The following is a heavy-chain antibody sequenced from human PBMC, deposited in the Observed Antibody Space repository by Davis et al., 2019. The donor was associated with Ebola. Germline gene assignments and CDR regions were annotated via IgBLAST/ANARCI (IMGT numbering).Heavy chain of an antibody. Sequence: GGSLRLSCGVSALPFSAYFMDWVRLTPGTGLEWVGLSRNQENHYNTEYAASVRGRFTISRDDSKKSMYLQMNSLRTKDTAVYYCVTENWYRFESWGQGTPVIVSS. CDR3: VTENWYRFES. CDR2: SRNQENHYNT. D-gene: IGHD1/OR15-1a*01. CDR1: ALPFSAYF. J-gene: IGHJ4*02. V-gene: IGHV3-72*01.